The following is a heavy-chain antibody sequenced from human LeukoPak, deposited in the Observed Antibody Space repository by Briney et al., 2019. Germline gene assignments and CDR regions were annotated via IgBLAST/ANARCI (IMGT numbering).Heavy chain of an antibody. Sequence: PSETLSLTCTVSGGSISSSSYYWGWIRQPPGKGLEWIGSIYYSGSTYYNPSLKSRVTISVDTSKNQFSLKLSSVTAADTAVYYCARQEAAAGRTSYYYYGMDVWGQGTTVSVSS. CDR1: GGSISSSSYY. CDR2: IYYSGST. D-gene: IGHD6-13*01. J-gene: IGHJ6*02. V-gene: IGHV4-39*01. CDR3: ARQEAAAGRTSYYYYGMDV.